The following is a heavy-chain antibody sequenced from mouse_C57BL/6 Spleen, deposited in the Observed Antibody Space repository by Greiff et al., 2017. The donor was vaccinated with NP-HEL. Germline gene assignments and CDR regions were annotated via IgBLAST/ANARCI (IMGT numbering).Heavy chain of an antibody. CDR2: IDPSDSYT. CDR1: GYTFTSYW. CDR3: ARKARLGDYFDY. J-gene: IGHJ2*01. D-gene: IGHD3-3*01. Sequence: VQLQQPGAELVRPGTSVKLSCKASGYTFTSYWMHWVKQRPGQGLEWIGVIDPSDSYTNYNQKFKGKATLTVDTSSSTAYMQLSSLTSEDSAVYYCARKARLGDYFDYWGQGTTLTVSS. V-gene: IGHV1-59*01.